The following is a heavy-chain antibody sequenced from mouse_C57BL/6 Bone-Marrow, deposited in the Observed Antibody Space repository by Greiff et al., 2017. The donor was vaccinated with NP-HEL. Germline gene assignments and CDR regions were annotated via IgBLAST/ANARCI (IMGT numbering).Heavy chain of an antibody. CDR2: IYPGNSDT. D-gene: IGHD2-3*01. Sequence: VQLKESGTVLARPGASVKMSCKTSGYTFTSYWMHWVKQRPGQGLEWIGAIYPGNSDTSYNQKFKGKAKLTVVTSASTAYMELSSLTNEDSAVYYCTREGWFLPAWFAYWGQGTLVTVSA. CDR3: TREGWFLPAWFAY. J-gene: IGHJ3*01. CDR1: GYTFTSYW. V-gene: IGHV1-5*01.